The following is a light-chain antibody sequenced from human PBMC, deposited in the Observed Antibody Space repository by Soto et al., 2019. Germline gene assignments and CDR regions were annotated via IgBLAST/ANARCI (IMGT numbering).Light chain of an antibody. Sequence: QSVLTQPPSASGTPGQRVTISCSGSSSNIGSNYVYWYQQLPGTAPKLLIYRNNQRPSGVPDRFSGSKSGTSASLAISGLRYEEEADYYCAAWDDSLSAVFGGGTKLTVL. V-gene: IGLV1-47*01. CDR2: RNN. CDR3: AAWDDSLSAV. CDR1: SSNIGSNY. J-gene: IGLJ3*02.